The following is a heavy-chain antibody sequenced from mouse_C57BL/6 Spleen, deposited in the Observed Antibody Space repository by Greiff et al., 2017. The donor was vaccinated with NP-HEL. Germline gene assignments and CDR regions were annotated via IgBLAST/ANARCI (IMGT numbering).Heavy chain of an antibody. J-gene: IGHJ3*01. CDR3: TGGIYYYGSSWAY. CDR2: IRLKSDNYAT. V-gene: IGHV6-3*01. D-gene: IGHD1-1*01. Sequence: EVKLVESGGGLVQPGGSMKLSCVASGFTFSNYWMNWVRQSPEKGLEWVAQIRLKSDNYATHYAESVKGRFTISRDDSKSSVYLQMNNLRAEDTGIYYCTGGIYYYGSSWAYWGQGTLVTVSA. CDR1: GFTFSNYW.